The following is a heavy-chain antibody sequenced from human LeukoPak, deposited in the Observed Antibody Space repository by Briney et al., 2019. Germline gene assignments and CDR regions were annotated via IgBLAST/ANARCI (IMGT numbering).Heavy chain of an antibody. CDR2: IKQDGSEK. CDR1: GFTFNNYW. CDR3: ARGYCSGPTCYPLDL. D-gene: IGHD2-2*01. J-gene: IGHJ4*02. Sequence: GGSLRLSCAASGFTFNNYWMHWVRQAPGKGLEWVANIKQDGSEKYYVGSVKGRFSISRDNAKNSLFLQLNSLRAEDTALYYCARGYCSGPTCYPLDLWGQGTLVSVSS. V-gene: IGHV3-7*04.